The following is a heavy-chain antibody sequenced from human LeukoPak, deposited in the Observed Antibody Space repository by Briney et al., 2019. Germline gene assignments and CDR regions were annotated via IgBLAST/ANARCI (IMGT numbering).Heavy chain of an antibody. J-gene: IGHJ4*02. CDR3: ASDPPGDYGLGF. V-gene: IGHV3-74*01. Sequence: PGGSLRLSCAASGFTFSSYWMHWVRRAPGKGLVWVSRINSDGSSTTYADSVKGRFTISRDNSNNTLYLQMNRLRVKDTAVYYCASDPPGDYGLGFWGQGTLVTVSS. D-gene: IGHD4-17*01. CDR1: GFTFSSYW. CDR2: INSDGSST.